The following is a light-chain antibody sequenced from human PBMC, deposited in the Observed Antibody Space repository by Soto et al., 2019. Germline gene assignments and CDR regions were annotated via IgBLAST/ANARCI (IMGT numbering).Light chain of an antibody. CDR1: QSVSSSY. V-gene: IGKV3-20*01. Sequence: DSVWTQPKGPLSLSPGARATLSCRASQSVSSSYLAWYQQKPGQAPRLLIYGASSRATGIPDRFSGSGSGTDFTLTISRLEPEDFAVYYCQQYNGWPWTFGLGTKVDIK. J-gene: IGKJ1*01. CDR3: QQYNGWPWT. CDR2: GAS.